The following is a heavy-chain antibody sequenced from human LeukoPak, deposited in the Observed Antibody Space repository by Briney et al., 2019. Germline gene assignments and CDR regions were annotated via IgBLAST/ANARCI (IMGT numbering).Heavy chain of an antibody. CDR2: ISGDGRST. V-gene: IGHV3-23*01. J-gene: IGHJ3*02. D-gene: IGHD4-23*01. CDR3: ARRYGGWGAFDI. Sequence: GGSLRLSCAASEFTYSAYAMSWVRQAPGKGLEWVSTISGDGRSTFYADSVKGRFTISRDDSKTTLFLQMNSQRAEDTAIYYCARRYGGWGAFDIWGQGTVVTVSS. CDR1: EFTYSAYA.